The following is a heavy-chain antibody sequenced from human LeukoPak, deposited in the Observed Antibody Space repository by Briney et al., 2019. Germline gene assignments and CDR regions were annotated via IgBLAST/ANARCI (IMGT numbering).Heavy chain of an antibody. CDR3: ATMTSLSS. V-gene: IGHV3-53*01. CDR1: GFTFSSLW. CDR2: LYSGGTT. J-gene: IGHJ5*02. D-gene: IGHD3-22*01. Sequence: GGSLRLSCAASGFTFSSLWMSWVRQAPGKGLEWVSILYSGGTTYYTDSVKGRFTISRDNSKNTLYLQMNSLRAEDTAVYYCATMTSLSSWGQGTLVTVSS.